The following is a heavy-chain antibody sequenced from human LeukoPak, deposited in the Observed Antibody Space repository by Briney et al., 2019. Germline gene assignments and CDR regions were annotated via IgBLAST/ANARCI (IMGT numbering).Heavy chain of an antibody. D-gene: IGHD6-19*01. V-gene: IGHV3-13*01. Sequence: GGSLRLSCAASGFTFIDYDMHWVRQVIGKGLEWVSAIGIRGDTHYSGYVKGRFTISRENAESSLYLQMNSLRAEDTAVYYCARGGIRVSGIDEFDYWGQGTLVTVSS. CDR3: ARGGIRVSGIDEFDY. J-gene: IGHJ4*02. CDR1: GFTFIDYD. CDR2: IGIRGDT.